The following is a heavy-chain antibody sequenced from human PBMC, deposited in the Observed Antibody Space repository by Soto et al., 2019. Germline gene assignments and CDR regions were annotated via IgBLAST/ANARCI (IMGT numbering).Heavy chain of an antibody. V-gene: IGHV1-46*01. CDR3: AREALHYYNGMDV. Sequence: QVQLVQSGAEVKKPGASVKVSCKASGYTFTSFHMHWVRQAPGQGLEWLGVINPTTNRATYSQNFQGRVTMTRDTSTSTGYMELNSLRSEDTAVYCCAREALHYYNGMDVWGQGTPVTVSS. J-gene: IGHJ6*02. CDR2: INPTTNRA. CDR1: GYTFTSFH.